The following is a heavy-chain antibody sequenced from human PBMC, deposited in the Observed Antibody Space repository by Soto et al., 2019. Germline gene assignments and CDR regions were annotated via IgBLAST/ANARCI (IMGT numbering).Heavy chain of an antibody. CDR2: MNPNSGNT. Sequence: ASVKVSCKASGYTFTSYDINWVRQATGQGLEWMGWMNPNSGNTGYAQKFQGRVTMTRNTSISTAYMELSSLRSEDTAVYYCARGQTIFGVVIVPFDYWGQGTLVTVSS. CDR1: GYTFTSYD. D-gene: IGHD3-3*01. V-gene: IGHV1-8*01. CDR3: ARGQTIFGVVIVPFDY. J-gene: IGHJ4*02.